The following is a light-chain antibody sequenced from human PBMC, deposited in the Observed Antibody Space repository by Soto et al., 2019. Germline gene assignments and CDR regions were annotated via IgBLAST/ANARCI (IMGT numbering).Light chain of an antibody. V-gene: IGLV2-11*01. Sequence: SALTQPRSVSGSPGQSVTISCTGSSSDVGGYSHVSWFQQHPGKAPKLMIYDVTKRPSGVPDRFSGSKSGNTASLTISGLQAEDESDYYCCSFAGTYTIFGGGTKLTVL. J-gene: IGLJ2*01. CDR1: SSDVGGYSH. CDR2: DVT. CDR3: CSFAGTYTI.